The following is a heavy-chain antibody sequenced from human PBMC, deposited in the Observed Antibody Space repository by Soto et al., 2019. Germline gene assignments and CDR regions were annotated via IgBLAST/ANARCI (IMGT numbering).Heavy chain of an antibody. Sequence: EVQLVESGGGLVQPGGSLRLSCAASGFTFSSYWMSWVRQAPGKGLEWVANINQDGSEKYYVDSVKGRFTMSRDNAKNSLYLQMNSLRAEDTAVYYCAREPVTKAFDIWGPGTLVTVSS. J-gene: IGHJ3*02. CDR3: AREPVTKAFDI. CDR1: GFTFSSYW. D-gene: IGHD4-17*01. V-gene: IGHV3-7*03. CDR2: INQDGSEK.